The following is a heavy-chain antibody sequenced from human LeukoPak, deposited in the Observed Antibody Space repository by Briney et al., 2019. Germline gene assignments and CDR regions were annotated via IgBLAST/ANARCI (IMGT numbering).Heavy chain of an antibody. D-gene: IGHD3-9*01. CDR2: IKQDGSEK. J-gene: IGHJ4*02. CDR3: ATDQRYAFDY. CDR1: GFTFSSNW. Sequence: GGSLRLSCAASGFTFSSNWMSWVRQAPGKGLEWVANIKQDGSEKYYVDSVKGRFTISRDNAKNSLYLQMNSLRAEDTAVYYCATDQRYAFDYWGQGILVTVSS. V-gene: IGHV3-7*04.